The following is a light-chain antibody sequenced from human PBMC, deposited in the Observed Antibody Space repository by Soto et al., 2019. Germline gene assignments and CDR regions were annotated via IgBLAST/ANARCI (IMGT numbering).Light chain of an antibody. CDR2: EVN. CDR3: TSYAANINYV. V-gene: IGLV2-8*01. CDR1: SSDVGGYNY. Sequence: QSVLTQPPSASGSPGQSVAISCTGTSSDVGGYNYVSWYQQHPGKAPKLIIYEVNKRPSGVPDRFSGSKSGNTASLTVSGLQAEDEADYYCTSYAANINYVFGTGTKVTVL. J-gene: IGLJ1*01.